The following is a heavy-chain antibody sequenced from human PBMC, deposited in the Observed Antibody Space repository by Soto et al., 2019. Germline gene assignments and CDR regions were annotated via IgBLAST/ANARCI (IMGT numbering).Heavy chain of an antibody. D-gene: IGHD2-8*01. CDR2: IYYSGST. CDR3: ARSYFTNNVCSNPFVY. CDR1: GGPISSSSYY. Sequence: SETLSLTCTVSGGPISSSSYYWGWIRQPPGKGLERIGSIYYSGSTLYNQSLKSRVTISVDTSKNQFSLKLSSVTAADMAIFYCARSYFTNNVCSNPFVYWGQGTLVSVSS. V-gene: IGHV4-39*01. J-gene: IGHJ4*02.